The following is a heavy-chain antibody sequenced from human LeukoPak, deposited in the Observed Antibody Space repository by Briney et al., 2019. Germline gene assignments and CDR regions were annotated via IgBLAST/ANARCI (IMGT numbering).Heavy chain of an antibody. V-gene: IGHV4-39*07. J-gene: IGHJ4*02. D-gene: IGHD3-9*01. Sequence: SETLSLTCTVSGGSISSSSYYWGWIRQPPGKGLEWIGSIYYSGSTYYNPSLKSRVTISVDTSKNQFSLKLSSVTAADTAVYYCARSPTYYDILTGYSLRYYFDYWGQGTLVTVSS. CDR1: GGSISSSSYY. CDR3: ARSPTYYDILTGYSLRYYFDY. CDR2: IYYSGST.